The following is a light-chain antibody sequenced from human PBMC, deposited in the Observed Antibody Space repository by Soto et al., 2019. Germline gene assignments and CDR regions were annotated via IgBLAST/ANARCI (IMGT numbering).Light chain of an antibody. CDR2: ETN. CDR3: GTWDSSLTVVL. Sequence: QSVLTQPASVSAASGQKVTISCSGSSSNIGKNYVSWYQQLPGTAPKLLIYETNKRPSGIPDRFSGSKSGTSATLGISGLQTGDEADYYYGTWDSSLTVVLFGGGTKVTVL. V-gene: IGLV1-51*02. J-gene: IGLJ2*01. CDR1: SSNIGKNY.